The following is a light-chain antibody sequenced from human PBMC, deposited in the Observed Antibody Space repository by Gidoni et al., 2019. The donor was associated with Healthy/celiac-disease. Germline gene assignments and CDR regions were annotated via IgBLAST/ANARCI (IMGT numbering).Light chain of an antibody. V-gene: IGKV1-39*01. CDR3: QQSYSTLLT. Sequence: KLIPYPSSLSASVGDRVTITCRASQSISSYLNWYQQKPGKAPKLLIYAASSLQSGVPSRFSGSGSGTDFTLTISSLQPEDFATYYCQQSYSTLLTFGGGTKVEIK. J-gene: IGKJ4*01. CDR2: AAS. CDR1: QSISSY.